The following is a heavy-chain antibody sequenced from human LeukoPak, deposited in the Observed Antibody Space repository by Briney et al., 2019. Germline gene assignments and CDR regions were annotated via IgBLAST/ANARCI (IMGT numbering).Heavy chain of an antibody. CDR1: GYTFTGYY. CDR3: AKDRGGGSSSGYYYFDY. D-gene: IGHD3-22*01. V-gene: IGHV1-2*02. CDR2: INPDSGGT. Sequence: ASVKVSCKASGYTFTGYYVHWVRQAPGQWLKWMGCINPDSGGTNYAQKFQGRVTMTRDTSISTAYMELNSLRSDDTAVYYCAKDRGGGSSSGYYYFDYWGQGTLVTVSS. J-gene: IGHJ4*02.